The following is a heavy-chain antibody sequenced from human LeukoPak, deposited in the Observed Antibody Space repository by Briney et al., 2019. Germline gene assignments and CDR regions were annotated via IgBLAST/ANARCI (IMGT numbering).Heavy chain of an antibody. CDR1: GCTFSSYA. J-gene: IGHJ4*02. V-gene: IGHV3-30*04. CDR3: ARGGTGMNFDS. CDR2: ISYDGSNK. D-gene: IGHD1-1*01. Sequence: GGSLRLSCAASGCTFSSYAMHWVRKAPGKGQGWVAVISYDGSNKYYADSVKGRFTISRDNSKNTLYLQMNSLRAEDTAVYYCARGGTGMNFDSWGQGTLVTVSS.